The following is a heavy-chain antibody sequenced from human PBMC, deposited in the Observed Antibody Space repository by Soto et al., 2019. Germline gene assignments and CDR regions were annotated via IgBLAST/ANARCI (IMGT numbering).Heavy chain of an antibody. Sequence: PSETLSLTCSVSGGSISSHYWTWNRQPPGTGLEWIGEINHSGSTNYNPSLKSRVTISVDTSKNQFSLKLTSVTAADTAVYYCPRDKIIGLFDYWGPGTLVTLSS. CDR2: INHSGST. V-gene: IGHV4-34*01. J-gene: IGHJ4*02. D-gene: IGHD2-15*01. CDR1: GGSISSHY. CDR3: PRDKIIGLFDY.